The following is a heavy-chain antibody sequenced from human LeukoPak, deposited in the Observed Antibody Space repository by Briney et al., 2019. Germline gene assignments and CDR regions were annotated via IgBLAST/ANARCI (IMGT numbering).Heavy chain of an antibody. CDR2: IYYSGST. V-gene: IGHV4-59*08. D-gene: IGHD3-16*01. CDR1: GGSISSYY. Sequence: SETLSLTCTVPGGSISSYYWSWIRQPPGKGLEWIGYIYYSGSTNYNPSLKSRVTISVDTSKTQFSLKLSSVTAAETAVYYCARRLRLGESSRNWFDPWGQGSLVTVSS. J-gene: IGHJ5*02. CDR3: ARRLRLGESSRNWFDP.